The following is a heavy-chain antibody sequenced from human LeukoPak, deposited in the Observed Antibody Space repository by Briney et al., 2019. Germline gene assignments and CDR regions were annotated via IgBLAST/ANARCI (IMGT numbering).Heavy chain of an antibody. V-gene: IGHV3-7*01. J-gene: IGHJ4*02. CDR1: GFTFSSYW. CDR2: IKSDGTEE. Sequence: PGGSLRLSCTASGFTFSSYWMNWVRQVPGKELEWVAIIKSDGTEEHYLDSVKGRFTISRDNANNLLFLQMNNLRAEDTAVYYCAGGGGYLIDYWGQGTLVTVSS. D-gene: IGHD3-22*01. CDR3: AGGGGYLIDY.